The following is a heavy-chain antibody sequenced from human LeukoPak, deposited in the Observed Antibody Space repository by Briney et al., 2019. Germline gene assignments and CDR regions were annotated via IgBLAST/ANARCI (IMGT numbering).Heavy chain of an antibody. CDR2: IIPIFGTA. CDR3: ARAAEYSNYYY. Sequence: GASVKVSCKASGGTFSSYAISWVRQAPEQGLEWMGGIIPIFGTANYAQKFQGRVTITADESTSTAYMELSSLRSEDTAVYYCARAAEYSNYYYWGQGTLVTVSS. D-gene: IGHD4-11*01. CDR1: GGTFSSYA. J-gene: IGHJ4*02. V-gene: IGHV1-69*13.